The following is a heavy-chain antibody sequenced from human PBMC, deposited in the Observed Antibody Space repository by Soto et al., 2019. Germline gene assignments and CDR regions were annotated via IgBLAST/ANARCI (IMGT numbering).Heavy chain of an antibody. CDR1: GFTFSDFG. J-gene: IGHJ4*02. Sequence: QVQLVESGGGVVQPERSLRLSCATSGFTFSDFGMHWVRQAPGKGLEWVAAISADGSDKYYLGSVQGRFTISRDNTKHALYLQLNSLRTEDTAVYYCAKGTAVARQHFANWGQGTLVTVSS. CDR3: AKGTAVARQHFAN. CDR2: ISADGSDK. V-gene: IGHV3-30*18. D-gene: IGHD6-19*01.